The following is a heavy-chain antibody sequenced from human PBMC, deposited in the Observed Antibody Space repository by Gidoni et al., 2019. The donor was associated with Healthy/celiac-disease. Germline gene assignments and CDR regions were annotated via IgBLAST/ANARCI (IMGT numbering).Heavy chain of an antibody. CDR2: ISWNSGSI. CDR1: GFTFDDYA. V-gene: IGHV3-9*01. J-gene: IGHJ4*02. CDR3: AKDLLYYYDSSGPYSGFDY. D-gene: IGHD3-22*01. Sequence: VQLVESGGGLVQPGRSLRLSCAASGFTFDDYALHWVRQAPGKGLEWVSGISWNSGSIGYADSVKGRFTISRDNAKNSLYLQMNSLRAEDTALYYCAKDLLYYYDSSGPYSGFDYWGQGTLVTVSS.